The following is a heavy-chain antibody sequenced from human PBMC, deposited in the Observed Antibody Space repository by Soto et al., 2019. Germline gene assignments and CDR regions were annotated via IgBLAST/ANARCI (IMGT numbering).Heavy chain of an antibody. CDR3: ARRLQQVGEFDY. CDR1: GYSFTNYW. CDR2: SYPGDSDT. V-gene: IGHV5-51*01. Sequence: PGESLKISCKGSGYSFTNYWIGWVRQMPGKGLEWMGISYPGDSDTRYNPSFQGQVTISADKSINTAYLQWSSLKASDTAMYYCARRLQQVGEFDYWGQGTLVTVAS. D-gene: IGHD6-13*01. J-gene: IGHJ4*02.